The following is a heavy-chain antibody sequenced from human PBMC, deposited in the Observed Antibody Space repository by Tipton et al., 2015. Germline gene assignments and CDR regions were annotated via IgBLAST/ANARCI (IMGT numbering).Heavy chain of an antibody. D-gene: IGHD5-12*01. V-gene: IGHV4-39*07. J-gene: IGHJ4*02. Sequence: TLSLTCTVSGGSIRSSSYYWGWIRQPPGKGLEWIGSIFHRGDTNYNPSLKSRVTISLDTSKNQFSLKLNSVTAADTAVYHCVGSSGHSGYGAFDYWGQGVLVIVSS. CDR1: GGSIRSSSYY. CDR3: VGSSGHSGYGAFDY. CDR2: IFHRGDT.